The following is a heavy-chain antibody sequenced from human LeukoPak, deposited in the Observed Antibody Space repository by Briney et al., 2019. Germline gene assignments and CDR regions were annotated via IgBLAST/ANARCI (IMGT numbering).Heavy chain of an antibody. V-gene: IGHV1-24*01. CDR3: ATDQSGDYVVDAFDI. J-gene: IGHJ3*02. CDR2: FDPEDGET. D-gene: IGHD4-17*01. CDR1: GYTLTELS. Sequence: GASVKVSCKVSGYTLTELSMHWVRQAPGKGLEWMGGFDPEDGETIYAQKFQGRVTMTEDTSTDTAYMELSSLRSEDTAVYYCATDQSGDYVVDAFDIWGQGTMVTVSS.